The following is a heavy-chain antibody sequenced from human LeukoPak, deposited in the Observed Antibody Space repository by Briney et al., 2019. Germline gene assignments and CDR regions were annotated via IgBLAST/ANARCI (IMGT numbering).Heavy chain of an antibody. D-gene: IGHD2-15*01. J-gene: IGHJ5*02. CDR1: GYTFTSYG. CDR2: ISAYNGNT. V-gene: IGHV1-18*01. Sequence: EASVKVSCKASGYTFTSYGISWVRQAPGQGLEWMGWISAYNGNTNYAQKLQGRVTMTTDTSTSTAYSELRSLRSDDTAVYYCARASLLSAWFDPWGQGTLVTVSS. CDR3: ARASLLSAWFDP.